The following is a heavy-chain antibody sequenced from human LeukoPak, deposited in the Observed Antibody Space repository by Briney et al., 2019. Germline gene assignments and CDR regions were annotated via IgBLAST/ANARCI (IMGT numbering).Heavy chain of an antibody. Sequence: ASVKVSCKVSGYTLTELSMHWVRQAPGKGLEWMGGFDPEDGETIYAQKFQGRVTMTEDTSTDTAYMELSSLRSEDTAVYYCARDSALPYYDFWSGYNNWFDPWGQGTLVTVSS. D-gene: IGHD3-3*01. CDR2: FDPEDGET. CDR3: ARDSALPYYDFWSGYNNWFDP. V-gene: IGHV1-24*01. J-gene: IGHJ5*02. CDR1: GYTLTELS.